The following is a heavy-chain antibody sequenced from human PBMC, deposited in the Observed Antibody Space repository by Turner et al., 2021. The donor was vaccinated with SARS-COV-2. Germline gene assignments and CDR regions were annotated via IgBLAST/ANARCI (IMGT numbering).Heavy chain of an antibody. CDR2: FDPEDGET. CDR3: ATGYQLRVNWFDP. J-gene: IGHJ5*02. CDR1: GYTLTELS. D-gene: IGHD2-2*01. V-gene: IGHV1-24*01. Sequence: QVQLVQSGAEVKKPGASEKVSCKISGYTLTELSMYWVRQAPGKGLEWMGGFDPEDGETIYAQNFQGRVTMTEDASTDTAYMELSSLRSEDTAVYFCATGYQLRVNWFDPWGQGTLVTVSS.